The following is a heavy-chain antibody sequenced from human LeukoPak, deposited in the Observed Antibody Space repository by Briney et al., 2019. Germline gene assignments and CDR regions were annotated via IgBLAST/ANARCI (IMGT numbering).Heavy chain of an antibody. J-gene: IGHJ4*02. CDR2: TYYSGST. D-gene: IGHD5-24*01. CDR1: GGSISSSSYY. V-gene: IGHV4-39*01. CDR3: ARYEMATSNDY. Sequence: PSETLSLTCTVFGGSISSSSYYWGWIRQPPGKGLEWIGSTYYSGSTNYNPSLKSRVTISVDTSKNQFSLKLSSVTAADTAVYYCARYEMATSNDYWGQGTLVIVSS.